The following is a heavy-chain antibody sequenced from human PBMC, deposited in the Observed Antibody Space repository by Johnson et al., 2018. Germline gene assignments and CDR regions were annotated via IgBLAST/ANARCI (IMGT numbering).Heavy chain of an antibody. V-gene: IGHV3-49*05. CDR3: TRDSDSSGWDSSYYYYRDV. Sequence: EVQLVESGGGLVKPGRSLRLSCTASGFTFGDYAMSWFRQAPGKGLEWVGFIRTKAYGVTTEYAASVKGRFTISRDDSKSIAYLQMDSLRTEDTAVYYCTRDSDSSGWDSSYYYYRDVWGRGTTVTVSS. D-gene: IGHD6-19*01. CDR1: GFTFGDYA. CDR2: IRTKAYGVTT. J-gene: IGHJ6*03.